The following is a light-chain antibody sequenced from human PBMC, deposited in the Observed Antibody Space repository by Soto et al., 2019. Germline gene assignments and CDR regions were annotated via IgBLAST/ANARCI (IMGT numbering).Light chain of an antibody. J-gene: IGKJ2*01. Sequence: EIVMTQSPATLSVSPGERATLSCRASQSVSINLAWYQQRPGQAPRLLIYGASTRATGIPARFSGSGSGTEFTLTISSLQSEDFAVYYCLQYNNWPLYTFGQGTKLEIK. CDR1: QSVSIN. CDR3: LQYNNWPLYT. CDR2: GAS. V-gene: IGKV3-15*01.